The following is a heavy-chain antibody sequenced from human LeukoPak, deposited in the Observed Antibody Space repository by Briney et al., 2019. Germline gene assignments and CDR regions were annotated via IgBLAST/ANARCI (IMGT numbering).Heavy chain of an antibody. J-gene: IGHJ4*02. CDR3: ARYGSGTYPRFDY. CDR1: GGSIRGYY. Sequence: SETLSLTCTVSGGSIRGYYWSWIRQPPGKGLEWIGYIYYSGSTNYNPSLQSRVTISVDTSKNQFSLDLTSVTAADTAVYYCARYGSGTYPRFDYWGQGILVTVSS. V-gene: IGHV4-59*08. CDR2: IYYSGST. D-gene: IGHD3-10*01.